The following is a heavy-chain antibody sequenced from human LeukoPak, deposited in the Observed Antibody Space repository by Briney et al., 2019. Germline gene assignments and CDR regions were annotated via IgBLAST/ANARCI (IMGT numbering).Heavy chain of an antibody. CDR1: GDSISGYY. J-gene: IGHJ4*02. CDR2: MYTSGST. Sequence: SETLSLTCTVSGDSISGYYWNWIRQPAGKGLEWIGRMYTSGSTNYNPSLQSRVIMSVDTSKNQFSLVLNSVTATDTAVYYCARGRAYYDSSGYFNYWGQGILVTVSS. V-gene: IGHV4-4*07. CDR3: ARGRAYYDSSGYFNY. D-gene: IGHD3-22*01.